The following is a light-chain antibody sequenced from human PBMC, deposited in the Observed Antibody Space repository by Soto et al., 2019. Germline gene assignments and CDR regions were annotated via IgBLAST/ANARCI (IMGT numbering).Light chain of an antibody. CDR1: QSISDR. CDR3: QQLFMYPPT. CDR2: KAS. Sequence: DIQMTQSPSTLSASVGDRVTITCRASQSISDRLAWYQQKAGRAPEVLIYKASTLESGVPSRFSGNGSGTEFTLTVSSLQPEDFATYYCQQLFMYPPTFGPGTKVDIK. J-gene: IGKJ3*01. V-gene: IGKV1-5*03.